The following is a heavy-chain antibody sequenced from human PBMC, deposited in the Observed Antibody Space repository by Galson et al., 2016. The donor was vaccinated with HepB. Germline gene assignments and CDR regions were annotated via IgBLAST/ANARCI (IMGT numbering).Heavy chain of an antibody. J-gene: IGHJ4*02. CDR1: GFIFSSYA. V-gene: IGHV3-23*01. Sequence: SLRLSCAASGFIFSSYAMSWVRQAPGRGLEWVSAISGSGGSTYHADSVKGRFTISRDNTKNTPNLQMDSLRVEDTALYFCAKRAGGGTYYPLDYWGQGTLVTVAS. CDR3: AKRAGGGTYYPLDY. D-gene: IGHD1-26*01. CDR2: ISGSGGST.